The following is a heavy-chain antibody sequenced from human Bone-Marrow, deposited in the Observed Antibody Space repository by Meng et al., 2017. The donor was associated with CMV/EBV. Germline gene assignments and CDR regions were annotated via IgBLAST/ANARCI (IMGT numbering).Heavy chain of an antibody. D-gene: IGHD4-17*01. CDR3: TRNGDYEGVYFDY. CDR1: GFTFSSYA. CDR2: IRSKAYGGTT. Sequence: GESLKISCAASGFTFSSYAMHWIRQAPGKGLEWVGFIRSKAYGGTTEYAASVKGRFTISRDDSKSIAYLQMNSLKTEDTAVYYCTRNGDYEGVYFDYWGQGTLVTVSS. V-gene: IGHV3-49*03. J-gene: IGHJ4*02.